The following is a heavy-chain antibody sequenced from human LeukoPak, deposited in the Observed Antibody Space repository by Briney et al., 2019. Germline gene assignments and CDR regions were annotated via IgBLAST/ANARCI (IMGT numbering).Heavy chain of an antibody. CDR1: GFSFSVYA. CDR2: ISGNSDRT. CDR3: AKGGQDFDFWRFDY. Sequence: PGGSLRLSCAASGFSFSVYAMSWVRQAPGRGLEWVSSISGNSDRTYYANSVKGRFTISRENLRNTVHLEMRGLGAADTALYFCAKGGQDFDFWRFDYWGQGNLVIASS. V-gene: IGHV3-23*01. D-gene: IGHD3-3*01. J-gene: IGHJ4*02.